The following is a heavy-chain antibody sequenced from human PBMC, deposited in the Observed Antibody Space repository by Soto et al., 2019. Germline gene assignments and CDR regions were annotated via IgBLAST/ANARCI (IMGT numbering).Heavy chain of an antibody. D-gene: IGHD6-19*01. V-gene: IGHV3-33*01. CDR3: ARDQAIAVAGPDY. Sequence: GGSLRLSCAASGFTFSSYGMHWVRQAPGKGLEWVAVIWYDGSNKYYADSVKGRFTISRDNSKNTLYLQMNSLRAEDTAVYYCARDQAIAVAGPDYWGQGTLVTVSS. CDR2: IWYDGSNK. J-gene: IGHJ4*02. CDR1: GFTFSSYG.